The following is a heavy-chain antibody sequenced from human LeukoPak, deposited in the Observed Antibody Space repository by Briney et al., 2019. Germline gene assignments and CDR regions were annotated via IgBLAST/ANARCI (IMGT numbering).Heavy chain of an antibody. J-gene: IGHJ4*02. CDR3: ARHLRTPSDTNIATDG. D-gene: IGHD1-1*01. V-gene: IGHV3-74*01. CDR1: GFTFSNYS. CDR2: INSDGGIA. Sequence: GGSLTLSCASSGFTFSNYSMHWVRQAPGQGMVCLSRINSDGGIASYADSVKGRFTISRDTANSTLYLHLSSRRSADTAVYYCARHLRTPSDTNIATDGWGQRTLVTVSS.